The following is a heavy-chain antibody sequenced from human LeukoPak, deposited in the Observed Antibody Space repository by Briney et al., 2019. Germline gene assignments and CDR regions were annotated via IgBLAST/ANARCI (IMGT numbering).Heavy chain of an antibody. CDR2: IRYDGSNK. V-gene: IGHV3-30*02. CDR3: ARVLSKEGLNWFDP. D-gene: IGHD3-16*02. J-gene: IGHJ5*02. Sequence: GGSLRLSCAASGFIFSSYGMHWVRQAPGKGLEWVAFIRYDGSNKYYADSVKGRFTISRDNSKNTLYLQMNSLRAEDTAVYYCARVLSKEGLNWFDPWGQGTLVTVSS. CDR1: GFIFSSYG.